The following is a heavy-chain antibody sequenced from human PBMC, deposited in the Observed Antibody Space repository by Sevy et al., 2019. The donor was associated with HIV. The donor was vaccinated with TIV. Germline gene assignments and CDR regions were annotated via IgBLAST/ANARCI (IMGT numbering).Heavy chain of an antibody. CDR1: GFTFSNAW. J-gene: IGHJ6*02. Sequence: GGSLRLSCAASGFTFSNAWMSWVRQAPGKGLEWVGRIRSKTDGGTPDYAAPGKGRFTISRDDSKTMLYLQMNSLKTEETAVYYCGTHSVLVGFGESSYGMDVWGQGTTVTVSS. CDR3: GTHSVLVGFGESSYGMDV. CDR2: IRSKTDGGTP. V-gene: IGHV3-15*01. D-gene: IGHD3-10*01.